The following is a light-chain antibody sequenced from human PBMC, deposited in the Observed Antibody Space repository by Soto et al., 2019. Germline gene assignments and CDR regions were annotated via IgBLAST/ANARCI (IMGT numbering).Light chain of an antibody. J-gene: IGKJ1*01. V-gene: IGKV3-15*01. Sequence: EVVMTQSPATLSVSPGERATLSCRASQSVSSNLAWYQQKPGQAPRLLIYGASTRATGVPVRFSGSGSGTEFTLTIGILQSEDFAFYYCQQYDNWPPWTFGQGTKVEIK. CDR3: QQYDNWPPWT. CDR2: GAS. CDR1: QSVSSN.